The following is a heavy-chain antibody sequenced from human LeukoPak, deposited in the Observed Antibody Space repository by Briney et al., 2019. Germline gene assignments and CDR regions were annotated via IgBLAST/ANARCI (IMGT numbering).Heavy chain of an antibody. J-gene: IGHJ4*02. CDR3: ARGPGTLHY. CDR2: ISYDGSNK. V-gene: IGHV3-30*03. Sequence: GGSLRLSCAASGFTFSSYGMHGVRQAPGKGLEWVAVISYDGSNKYYADSVKGRFTISRDNSKNTLYLQMNSLRAEDTAVYYCARGPGTLHYWGQGSLVTASS. CDR1: GFTFSSYG. D-gene: IGHD1-1*01.